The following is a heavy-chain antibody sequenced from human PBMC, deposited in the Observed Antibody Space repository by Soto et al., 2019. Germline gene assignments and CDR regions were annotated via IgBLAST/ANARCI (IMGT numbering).Heavy chain of an antibody. CDR1: GFTFRSYW. J-gene: IGHJ4*02. D-gene: IGHD4-17*01. Sequence: EVQLVESGGGLVQPGGSLRLSCAASGFTFRSYWMSWVRQAPGKGLEWVANINQDARGRKYVDSARGRFTISRDNAKNSLYLQVNSLRAEDTAVYYCTADMPYGDSHEYWGQGTLVTVSS. CDR2: INQDARGR. V-gene: IGHV3-7*03. CDR3: TADMPYGDSHEY.